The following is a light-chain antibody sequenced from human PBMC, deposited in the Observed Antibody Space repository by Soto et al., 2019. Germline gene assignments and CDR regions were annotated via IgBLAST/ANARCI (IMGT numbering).Light chain of an antibody. CDR3: TSYTTNKTPL. Sequence: QSVLTQPASVSGSPGQSITICCTGTSSDVGGYNYVSWYQQHPGKAPKLMIYDVSSRPSGVSNRFSGSKSGNTASLTISGLLSEDEADYYCTSYTTNKTPLFGGGTKLTVL. CDR1: SSDVGGYNY. V-gene: IGLV2-14*03. CDR2: DVS. J-gene: IGLJ2*01.